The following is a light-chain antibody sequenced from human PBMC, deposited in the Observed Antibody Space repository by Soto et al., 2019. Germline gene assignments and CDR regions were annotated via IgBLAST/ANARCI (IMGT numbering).Light chain of an antibody. CDR1: QSISSW. CDR3: QQYNILTT. V-gene: IGKV1-5*03. CDR2: KAS. J-gene: IGKJ2*01. Sequence: DIQMTQSSSTLSASVGDRVTITCRASQSISSWLAWYQQKPGKAPKLLIYKASSLESGVPSRFSGSGSGTEFTLTISSLQRDDFATYYCQQYNILTTFGQGTKLEIK.